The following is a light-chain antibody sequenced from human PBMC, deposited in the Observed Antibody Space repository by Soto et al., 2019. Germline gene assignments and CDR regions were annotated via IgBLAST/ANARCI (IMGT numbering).Light chain of an antibody. CDR1: QSVSSW. V-gene: IGKV1-5*03. J-gene: IGKJ4*02. CDR2: KAS. Sequence: DIQMTQSPSTLSASVGDRVTITCRASQSVSSWLAWYQQRPGNAPNLLIYKASSLESGVPSRFSGSGSGTEFTLTVSRLQPDDFATYYCQQYDSYPLTGGGGTKVEIK. CDR3: QQYDSYPLT.